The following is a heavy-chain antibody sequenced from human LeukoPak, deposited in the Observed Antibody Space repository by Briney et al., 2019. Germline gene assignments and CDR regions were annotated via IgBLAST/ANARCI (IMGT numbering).Heavy chain of an antibody. J-gene: IGHJ4*02. CDR1: GFTFSSYS. CDR3: ARESGYYDAPSDY. CDR2: ISSSSSYI. Sequence: GGSLRLSCAASGFTFSSYSMNWVRQAPGKGLEWVSSISSSSSYIYYADSVKGRFTISRGNAKNSLYLQMNSLRAEDTAVYYCARESGYYDAPSDYWGQGTLVTVSS. V-gene: IGHV3-21*01. D-gene: IGHD3-22*01.